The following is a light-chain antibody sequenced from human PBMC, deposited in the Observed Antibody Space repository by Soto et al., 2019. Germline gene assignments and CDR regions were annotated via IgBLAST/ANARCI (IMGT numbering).Light chain of an antibody. J-gene: IGKJ3*01. CDR3: QHYDNSPPSVT. CDR2: GAS. Sequence: EVGLTQSPNTLSLSPWERAILSGRASHSVSIYYLVWYQQKPGPAPRPIIFGASSRATGIPDRFRGSGSGTDFTLTISRLEPEDFAVYYCQHYDNSPPSVTFGPGTKVDIK. V-gene: IGKV3-20*01. CDR1: HSVSIYY.